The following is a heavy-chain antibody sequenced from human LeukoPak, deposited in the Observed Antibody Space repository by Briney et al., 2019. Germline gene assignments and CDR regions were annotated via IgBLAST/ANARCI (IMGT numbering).Heavy chain of an antibody. Sequence: GGSLRLSCAASGFTFSSYWMHWVRQAPGKGLVWVSRINEDGSTTNYADSVKGRFTISRDNAKNTLYLQMNSLRAEDTAVYYCAKIGDGYNYGIDYWGQGTLVTVSS. CDR2: INEDGSTT. CDR3: AKIGDGYNYGIDY. J-gene: IGHJ4*02. CDR1: GFTFSSYW. D-gene: IGHD5-24*01. V-gene: IGHV3-74*01.